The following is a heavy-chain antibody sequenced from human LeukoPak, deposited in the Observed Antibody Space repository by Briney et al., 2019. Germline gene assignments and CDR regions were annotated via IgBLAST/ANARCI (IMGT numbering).Heavy chain of an antibody. Sequence: PSETLSLTCTVSGGSISTYYWTWIRQSPGKGLEWIGNIYYSGSTNYNPSLKSRVTISLDTSQNQFSLKLRSVTAADTAVYYCARENSNSWYLDYWGQGTLVTVSS. CDR3: ARENSNSWYLDY. CDR1: GGSISTYY. CDR2: IYYSGST. D-gene: IGHD6-13*01. V-gene: IGHV4-59*01. J-gene: IGHJ4*02.